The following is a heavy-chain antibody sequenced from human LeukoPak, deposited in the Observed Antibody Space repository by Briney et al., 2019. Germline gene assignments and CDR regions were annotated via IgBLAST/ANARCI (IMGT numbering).Heavy chain of an antibody. D-gene: IGHD6-19*01. CDR2: IYTSGSI. V-gene: IGHV4-61*02. CDR3: AGDIGWIDY. CDR1: GGSISSCSYY. Sequence: SQTLSLTCTVSGGSISSCSYYGSWIRQPAGRGLEWIRRIYTSGSINYNPSPKRPVTISGDMSKNQFSLKLSSVTAADTAVYYCAGDIGWIDYWGQGALVTVSS. J-gene: IGHJ4*02.